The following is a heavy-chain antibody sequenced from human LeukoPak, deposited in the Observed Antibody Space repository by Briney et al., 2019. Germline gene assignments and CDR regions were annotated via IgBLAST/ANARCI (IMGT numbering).Heavy chain of an antibody. CDR1: GFTFSSYA. J-gene: IGHJ6*02. V-gene: IGHV3-23*01. CDR3: AKEGEEMATIVDYYGMDV. Sequence: TGGSLRLSCAASGFTFSSYAMNWVRQAPGKGLEWVSSISGSGARTDYADSVKGRFTISRDNSKNSLYLQMNSLRTEDTALYYCAKEGEEMATIVDYYGMDVWGQGTTVTVSS. D-gene: IGHD5-24*01. CDR2: ISGSGART.